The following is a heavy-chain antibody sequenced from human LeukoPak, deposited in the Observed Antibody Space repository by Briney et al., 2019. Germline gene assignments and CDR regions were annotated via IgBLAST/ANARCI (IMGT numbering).Heavy chain of an antibody. CDR2: INSDGSST. V-gene: IGHV3-74*01. D-gene: IGHD3-3*01. J-gene: IGHJ3*02. CDR3: ARGLTIFGVVNDAFDI. CDR1: GFTFSNYW. Sequence: SGGSLRLSCAASGFTFSNYWMHWVRQAPGKGLVWVSLINSDGSSTIYADSVKGRFTISRDNAKNTLYLQMNSLRAEDTAVYYCARGLTIFGVVNDAFDIWGQGTMVTVSS.